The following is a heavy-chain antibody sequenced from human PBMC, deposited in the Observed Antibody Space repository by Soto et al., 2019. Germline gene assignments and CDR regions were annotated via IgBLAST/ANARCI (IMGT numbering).Heavy chain of an antibody. Sequence: GGSLRLSCAASGFTSSSYEMNWVRQAPGEGLEWVSYISSSGSTIYYADSVKGRFTISRDNAKNSLYLQMNSLRAEDTAVYYCARLYSSGWIDAFDIWGQGTMVTVSS. D-gene: IGHD6-19*01. CDR2: ISSSGSTI. CDR1: GFTSSSYE. J-gene: IGHJ3*02. V-gene: IGHV3-48*03. CDR3: ARLYSSGWIDAFDI.